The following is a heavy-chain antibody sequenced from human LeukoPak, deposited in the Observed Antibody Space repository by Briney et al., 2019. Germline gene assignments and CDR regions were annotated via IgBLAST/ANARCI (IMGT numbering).Heavy chain of an antibody. D-gene: IGHD6-19*01. Sequence: SETLSLTCAVYGGSFSGYYWSWIRQPPGKGLEWIGEINHSGSTNYNPSLKSRVTISIDTSKHQFSLELSSVTAADTAVYYCARGWSAGGAFDIWGQGTMVTVSS. CDR3: ARGWSAGGAFDI. CDR1: GGSFSGYY. J-gene: IGHJ3*02. CDR2: INHSGST. V-gene: IGHV4-34*01.